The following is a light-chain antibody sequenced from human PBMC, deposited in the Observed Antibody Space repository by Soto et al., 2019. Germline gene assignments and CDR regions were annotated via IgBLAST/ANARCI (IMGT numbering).Light chain of an antibody. Sequence: DIQMTQSPSTLSASVGDRVTITCRASQSITNCLAWYQQKPGKAPNLLIFDASSLRSGVPSRFSGSGSGTEFTLTISSLQPEDFATYYCQQHNPYSPYTFGQGTKLEIK. CDR2: DAS. V-gene: IGKV1-5*03. J-gene: IGKJ2*01. CDR1: QSITNC. CDR3: QQHNPYSPYT.